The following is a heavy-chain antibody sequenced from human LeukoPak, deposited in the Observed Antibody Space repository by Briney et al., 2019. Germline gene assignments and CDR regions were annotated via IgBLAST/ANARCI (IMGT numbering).Heavy chain of an antibody. J-gene: IGHJ4*02. Sequence: SETLSLTCAVYGGSFSGYYWSWIRQPPGKGLEWFGEINHSGSTNYNPSPKSRVTISVDTSKNQFSLKLSSVTAADTAVYYCARTAYCGGDCYDKNFDYWGQGTLVTVSS. D-gene: IGHD2-21*02. CDR1: GGSFSGYY. CDR2: INHSGST. V-gene: IGHV4-34*01. CDR3: ARTAYCGGDCYDKNFDY.